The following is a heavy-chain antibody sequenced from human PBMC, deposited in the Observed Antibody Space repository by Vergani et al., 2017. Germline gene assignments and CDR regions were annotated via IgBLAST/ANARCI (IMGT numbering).Heavy chain of an antibody. Sequence: EVQLVESGGGLVKPGGSLRLSCAASGFTFSSYSMNWVRQAPGKGLEWVSSISSSSSYIYYADSVKGRFTISRDNAKNSLYLQMNSLRAEDTAVYYCAREHEDNIRGHYYGMDVWGQGTTVTVSS. J-gene: IGHJ6*02. CDR3: AREHEDNIRGHYYGMDV. CDR2: ISSSSSYI. V-gene: IGHV3-21*01. D-gene: IGHD2/OR15-2a*01. CDR1: GFTFSSYS.